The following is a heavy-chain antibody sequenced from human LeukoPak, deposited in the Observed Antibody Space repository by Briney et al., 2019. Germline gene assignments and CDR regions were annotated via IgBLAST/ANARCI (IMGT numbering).Heavy chain of an antibody. D-gene: IGHD3-22*01. V-gene: IGHV4-59*08. J-gene: IGHJ3*02. Sequence: SETLSLTCTVSGGSISSYYWIWIRQPPGKGLEWIGHIYYSGSTNYNPSLKSRVTISVDTSKNQFSLKLSSVTAADTAVYFCARGPYSYDSSGAFDIWGQGTMVTVSS. CDR3: ARGPYSYDSSGAFDI. CDR2: IYYSGST. CDR1: GGSISSYY.